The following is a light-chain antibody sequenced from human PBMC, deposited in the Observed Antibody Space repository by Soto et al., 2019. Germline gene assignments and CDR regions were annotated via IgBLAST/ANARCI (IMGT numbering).Light chain of an antibody. CDR2: AAS. CDR3: KQTYSSPIT. J-gene: IGKJ4*01. Sequence: IQMTQSPSSLSSSLDDSVISTCRASQSISNHLNWYQQKPGKAPKLMIFAASTFQSGVQSRFSGSGSGTDFTLTIRSMQPEDFAAYYCKQTYSSPITFGGGNTGAIK. CDR1: QSISNH. V-gene: IGKV1-39*01.